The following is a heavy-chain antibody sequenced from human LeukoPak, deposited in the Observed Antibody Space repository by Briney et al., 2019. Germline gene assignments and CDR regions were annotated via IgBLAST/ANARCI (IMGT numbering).Heavy chain of an antibody. V-gene: IGHV4-59*01. J-gene: IGHJ5*02. D-gene: IGHD6-13*01. CDR3: ARIGYSTSWYWFDP. CDR1: GGSISNKY. Sequence: PSETLSLTCTVSGGSISNKYWSWIRQPPGKGLEWIGYIYYSGSTNYNPSLKSRVTILVDTSKNQFSLKLSSVTAADTAVYYCARIGYSTSWYWFDPWGQGTLVTVSS. CDR2: IYYSGST.